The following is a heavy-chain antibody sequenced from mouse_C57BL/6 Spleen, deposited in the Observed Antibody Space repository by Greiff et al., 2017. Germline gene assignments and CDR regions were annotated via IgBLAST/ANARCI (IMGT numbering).Heavy chain of an antibody. CDR2: IRNKANNHAT. J-gene: IGHJ3*01. V-gene: IGHV6-6*01. CDR1: GFTFSDAW. Sequence: EVKLMESGGGLVQPGGSMKLSCAASGFTFSDAWMDWVRQSPEKGLEWVAEIRNKANNHATYYAESVKGRFTISRDDSKSSVYLQMNSLRAEDTGIYYCTSYYGSFAWFAYWGQGTLVTVSA. CDR3: TSYYGSFAWFAY. D-gene: IGHD1-1*01.